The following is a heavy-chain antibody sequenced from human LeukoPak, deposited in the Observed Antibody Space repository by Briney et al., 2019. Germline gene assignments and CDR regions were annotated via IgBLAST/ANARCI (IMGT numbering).Heavy chain of an antibody. CDR3: ARDQLGAGSNFDAFDI. CDR2: IWPDGSNT. CDR1: GFTFSSYG. Sequence: EGSLRLSCAASGFTFSSYGMHWVRQAPGKGLEWVVVIWPDGSNTNYGDSVKGRFTISRDNSKNTLYLQMNSLRAEDTAVYYCARDQLGAGSNFDAFDIWGQGTMVTVSS. D-gene: IGHD1-26*01. J-gene: IGHJ3*02. V-gene: IGHV3-33*01.